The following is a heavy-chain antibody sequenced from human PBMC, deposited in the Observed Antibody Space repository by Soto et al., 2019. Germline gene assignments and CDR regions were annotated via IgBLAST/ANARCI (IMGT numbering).Heavy chain of an antibody. Sequence: GASVKVPCKASGYTFTSNGISWVRQSPGQGLEWMGWISAYNGNTNYAQKLQGRVTMTTDTSTSTAYMELRSLRSDDTAVYYCARDSVPAAPPPLDPWGQGTLVTVSS. CDR1: GYTFTSNG. D-gene: IGHD2-2*01. CDR2: ISAYNGNT. CDR3: ARDSVPAAPPPLDP. V-gene: IGHV1-18*01. J-gene: IGHJ5*02.